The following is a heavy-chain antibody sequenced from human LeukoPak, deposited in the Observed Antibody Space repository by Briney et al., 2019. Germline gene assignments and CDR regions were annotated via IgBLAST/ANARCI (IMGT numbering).Heavy chain of an antibody. CDR2: INGDSGNT. CDR1: GYTFTSRG. J-gene: IGHJ4*02. CDR3: GRDEVSGGWYNH. Sequence: ASVKVSCKASGYTFTSRGIRWVRQAPGQGLEWMGRINGDSGNTNYAQKFQGRVTMTRDTSTNTAYMELRSLRSDDTAVYYCGRDEVSGGWYNHWGQGTLVAVSS. D-gene: IGHD6-19*01. V-gene: IGHV1-18*01.